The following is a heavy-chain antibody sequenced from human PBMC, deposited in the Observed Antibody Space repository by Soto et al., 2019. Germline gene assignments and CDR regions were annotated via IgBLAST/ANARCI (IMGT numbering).Heavy chain of an antibody. CDR1: GFSLSTSGVG. D-gene: IGHD3-10*01. CDR3: AVLPGSGSYDY. CDR2: IYWDDDK. Sequence: QITLKESGPTLVKPTQTLTLTCTFTGFSLSTSGVGVGWIRQPPGKALEWLALIYWDDDKRYSPSLKSRLTITKDTSKNQVVLTMTNMDPVDTATYYCAVLPGSGSYDYWGQGTLVTVSS. J-gene: IGHJ4*02. V-gene: IGHV2-5*02.